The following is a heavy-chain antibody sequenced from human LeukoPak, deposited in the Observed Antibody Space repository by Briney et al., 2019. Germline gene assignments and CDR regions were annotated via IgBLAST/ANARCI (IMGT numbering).Heavy chain of an antibody. CDR1: GFTFSSYG. Sequence: GGSLRLSCAASGFTFSSYGMSWVRQAPGKGLEWVSSISSSSSYIYYADSVKGRFTISRDNAKNSLYLQMNSLRAEDTALYYCAKDSDAAGIGMDVWGKGTTVTISS. D-gene: IGHD6-13*01. CDR2: ISSSSSYI. J-gene: IGHJ6*04. CDR3: AKDSDAAGIGMDV. V-gene: IGHV3-21*04.